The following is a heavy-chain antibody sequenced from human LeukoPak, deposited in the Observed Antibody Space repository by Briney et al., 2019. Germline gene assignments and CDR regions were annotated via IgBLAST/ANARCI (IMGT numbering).Heavy chain of an antibody. D-gene: IGHD6-19*01. Sequence: RPGGSLRLSCAASGFTVSSNYMSWVRQAPGKGLEWVSVIYSGGSTYYADSVKGRFTISRDNSKNTLYLQMNSLRAEDTAVYYCARFPLPRIAVAGNDAFDIWGQGTMVTVSS. CDR2: IYSGGST. CDR3: ARFPLPRIAVAGNDAFDI. J-gene: IGHJ3*02. CDR1: GFTVSSNY. V-gene: IGHV3-53*01.